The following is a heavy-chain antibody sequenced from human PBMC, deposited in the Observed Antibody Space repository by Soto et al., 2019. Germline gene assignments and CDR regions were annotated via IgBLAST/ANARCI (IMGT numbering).Heavy chain of an antibody. V-gene: IGHV1-69*06. CDR1: GGTFSSYA. CDR2: IIPIFGTA. Sequence: SVKVSCKASGGTFSSYAISWVRQAPGQGLEWMGGIIPIFGTANYAQKFQGRVTITADKSTSTAYMELSSLRSEDTAVYYCARDLSKHYYDSSGFDYWGQGTQVTVSS. CDR3: ARDLSKHYYDSSGFDY. J-gene: IGHJ4*02. D-gene: IGHD3-22*01.